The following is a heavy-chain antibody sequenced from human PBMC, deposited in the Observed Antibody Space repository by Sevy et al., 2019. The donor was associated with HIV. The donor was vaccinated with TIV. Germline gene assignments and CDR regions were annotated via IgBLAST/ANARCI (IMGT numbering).Heavy chain of an antibody. D-gene: IGHD3-10*01. CDR3: ARDRSSYGSGSYYKGYYGMDV. Sequence: ASVKVSCKASGGTFSSYDISWVRHAPGQGLEWMGGIIPIFGTANYAQKFQGRVTITADESTSTAYMELSSLRSEDTAMYYCARDRSSYGSGSYYKGYYGMDVWGQGTTVTVSS. CDR1: GGTFSSYD. J-gene: IGHJ6*02. CDR2: IIPIFGTA. V-gene: IGHV1-69*13.